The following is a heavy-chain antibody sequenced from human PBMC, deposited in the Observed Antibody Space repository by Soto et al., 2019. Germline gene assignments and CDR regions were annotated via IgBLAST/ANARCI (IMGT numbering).Heavy chain of an antibody. Sequence: GGSLRLSCAASGFTFSSYAMSWVRQAPGTGLEWVSGITGSAGRTYYAASVKGRFTISRDNSNNTLYMQMNSLRAEDTALYYCAKESAMVTTGWFDPWGQGTLVTVSS. CDR2: ITGSAGRT. CDR3: AKESAMVTTGWFDP. J-gene: IGHJ5*02. CDR1: GFTFSSYA. D-gene: IGHD4-17*01. V-gene: IGHV3-23*01.